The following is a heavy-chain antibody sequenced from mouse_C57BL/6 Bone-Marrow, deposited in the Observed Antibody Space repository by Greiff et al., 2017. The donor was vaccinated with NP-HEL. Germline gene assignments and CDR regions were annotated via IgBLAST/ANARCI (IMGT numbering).Heavy chain of an antibody. CDR3: VGEGWVRYAMDY. CDR1: GFTFTTYA. V-gene: IGHV10-3*01. J-gene: IGHJ4*01. Sequence: EVQGVESGGGLVQPKGSLKLSCAASGFTFTTYAMHWVRQAPGKGLEWVARIRSKSSNYATYYADSVKDRFTISRDDSQSMIYLQMNNLKTRSTAMYYCVGEGWVRYAMDYWGQGTSVTVSS. D-gene: IGHD1-1*02. CDR2: IRSKSSNYAT.